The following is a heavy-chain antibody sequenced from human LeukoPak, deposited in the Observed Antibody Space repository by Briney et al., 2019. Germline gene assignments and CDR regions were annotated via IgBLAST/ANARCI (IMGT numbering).Heavy chain of an antibody. J-gene: IGHJ4*02. CDR3: ARVDLAAWFDY. D-gene: IGHD6-25*01. Sequence: GGSLRLSCAASGFTFSSYWMSWVRQAPGKGLEWVANIKQDGSEKYYVDSVKGGFTISRDNAKNSLYLQMNSLRAEDTAVYYCARVDLAAWFDYWGQGTLVTVSS. CDR1: GFTFSSYW. CDR2: IKQDGSEK. V-gene: IGHV3-7*04.